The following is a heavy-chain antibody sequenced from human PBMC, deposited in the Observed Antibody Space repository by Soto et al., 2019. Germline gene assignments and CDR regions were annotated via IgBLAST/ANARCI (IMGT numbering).Heavy chain of an antibody. D-gene: IGHD5-18*01. CDR1: GYTFTGYF. CDR2: INPSTGDT. CDR3: ARAGYTAVLTRYGNPGGV. J-gene: IGHJ4*02. V-gene: IGHV1-2*02. Sequence: GASVKVSCKSSGYTFTGYFIHWVRQAPGQGLEWMGWINPSTGDTNYAQNFQGRVTMTRDASISTAYMELTRLRSDNAAVSYCARAGYTAVLTRYGNPGGVWGPGTLVTVSS.